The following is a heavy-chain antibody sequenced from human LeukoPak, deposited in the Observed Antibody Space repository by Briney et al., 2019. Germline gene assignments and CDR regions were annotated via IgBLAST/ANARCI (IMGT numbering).Heavy chain of an antibody. CDR3: ARGSITMVRGPGID. CDR2: ISAYNGNT. D-gene: IGHD3-10*01. J-gene: IGHJ4*02. Sequence: ASVKVSCKASGYTFTSYGISWVRQAPEQGLEWMGWISAYNGNTNYAQKLQGRVTMTTDTSTSTDYMELSSLRSEDTAVYYCARGSITMVRGPGIDWGQGTLVTVSS. CDR1: GYTFTSYG. V-gene: IGHV1-18*01.